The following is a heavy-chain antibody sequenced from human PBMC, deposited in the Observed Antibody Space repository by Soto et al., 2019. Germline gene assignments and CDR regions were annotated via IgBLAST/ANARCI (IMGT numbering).Heavy chain of an antibody. V-gene: IGHV3-33*01. D-gene: IGHD1-1*01. CDR1: GFTFSSYG. CDR2: IWYDGSNK. CDR3: GSLGTPSGTDAFDI. Sequence: PGGSLRLSCAASGFTFSSYGMHWVRQAPGKGLEWVAVIWYDGSNKYYADSVKGRFTISRDNSKNTLYLQMNSLRAEDTAVYYCGSLGTPSGTDAFDIWGQGTMVTVSS. J-gene: IGHJ3*02.